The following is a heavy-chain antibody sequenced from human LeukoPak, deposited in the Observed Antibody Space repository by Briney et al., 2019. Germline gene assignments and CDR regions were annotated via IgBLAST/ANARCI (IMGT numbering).Heavy chain of an antibody. V-gene: IGHV3-48*02. CDR1: GFSFSSYS. CDR2: MDSGSRTI. J-gene: IGHJ4*02. D-gene: IGHD4-17*01. CDR3: VRGYGDQFDY. Sequence: PGGSLRLSCAASGFSFSSYSMNWVRQAPGKGLEWVSYMDSGSRTIYYADSVKGRFTISRDNAKNSLYLQMNSLRDEDTAVYYCVRGYGDQFDYWGQGTLVTVSS.